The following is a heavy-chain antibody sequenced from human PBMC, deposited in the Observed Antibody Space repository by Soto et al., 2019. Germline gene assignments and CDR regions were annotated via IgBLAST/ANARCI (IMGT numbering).Heavy chain of an antibody. CDR1: GYTFTSYG. CDR3: ARVTVVYAIRNYYYGMDV. D-gene: IGHD2-8*01. CDR2: ISAYNGNT. Sequence: QVPLVQSGAEVKKPGASVKVSCKASGYTFTSYGISWVRQAPGQGLEWMGWISAYNGNTNYAQKLQGRVTMTTDTSTSTAYMERRSRRSDDTAVYYCARVTVVYAIRNYYYGMDVWGQGTTVTVSS. J-gene: IGHJ6*02. V-gene: IGHV1-18*04.